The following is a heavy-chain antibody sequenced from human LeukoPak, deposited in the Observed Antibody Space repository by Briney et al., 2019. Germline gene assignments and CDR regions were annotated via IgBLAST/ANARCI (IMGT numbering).Heavy chain of an antibody. CDR1: GYDFSTYW. Sequence: GESLKISCKGLGYDFSTYWNAWVRQRPGKRLEWIGITHPGGSETRYAPSFQGQVTISADRSTSTAYLQWSSLGASDTAMYYCARASRDGYNQNFDHWGQGTLVTVSS. CDR2: THPGGSET. D-gene: IGHD5-24*01. J-gene: IGHJ4*02. CDR3: ARASRDGYNQNFDH. V-gene: IGHV5-51*01.